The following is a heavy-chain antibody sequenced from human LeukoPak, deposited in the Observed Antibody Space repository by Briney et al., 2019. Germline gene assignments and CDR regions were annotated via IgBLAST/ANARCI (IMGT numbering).Heavy chain of an antibody. V-gene: IGHV1-69*05. Sequence: SVKVSCKASGGTFSSYAISWVRQAPGQGLEWMGGIIPIFGTANYAQKFQGRVTITTDESTSTAYMELSSLRSEDTAVYYCARGGPAEMATILWGQGTLVTVSS. D-gene: IGHD5-24*01. J-gene: IGHJ4*02. CDR1: GGTFSSYA. CDR2: IIPIFGTA. CDR3: ARGGPAEMATIL.